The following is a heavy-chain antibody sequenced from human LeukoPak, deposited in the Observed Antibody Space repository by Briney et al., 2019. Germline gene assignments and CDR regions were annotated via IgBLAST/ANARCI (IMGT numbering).Heavy chain of an antibody. CDR3: AKDRIPDGFYSIDS. Sequence: PGGSLRLSCTAPGFSLSIYAMNWVRQAPGKGLEWVSVIFGNGAGIKYADSVKGRFTISRDNAKNTLYLQMNSLRAEDTAVYYCAKDRIPDGFYSIDSWGQGVPVTVSS. D-gene: IGHD3-22*01. V-gene: IGHV3-23*01. J-gene: IGHJ4*02. CDR2: IFGNGAGI. CDR1: GFSLSIYA.